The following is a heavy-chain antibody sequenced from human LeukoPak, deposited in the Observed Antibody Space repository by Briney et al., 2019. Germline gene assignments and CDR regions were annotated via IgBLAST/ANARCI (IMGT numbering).Heavy chain of an antibody. Sequence: GESLKISCKGSGYSFTSYWIGWVRQMPGKGLEWMGIIYPGDSDTRYSPSFQGQVTIPADKSISTAYLQWSSLKASDTAMYYCARAGDYGDYNNWFDPWGQGTLVTVSS. CDR3: ARAGDYGDYNNWFDP. D-gene: IGHD4-17*01. CDR2: IYPGDSDT. V-gene: IGHV5-51*01. CDR1: GYSFTSYW. J-gene: IGHJ5*02.